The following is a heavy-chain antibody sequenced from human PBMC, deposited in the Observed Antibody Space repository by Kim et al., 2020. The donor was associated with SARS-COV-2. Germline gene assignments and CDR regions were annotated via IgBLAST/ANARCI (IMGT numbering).Heavy chain of an antibody. Sequence: YAESVKGRFTITRDKSKNTLYLQMNSLRAEDTAVYYCARAIYGSYYYCMDVWGQGTTVTVSS. V-gene: IGHV3-30*01. D-gene: IGHD4-17*01. J-gene: IGHJ6*02. CDR3: ARAIYGSYYYCMDV.